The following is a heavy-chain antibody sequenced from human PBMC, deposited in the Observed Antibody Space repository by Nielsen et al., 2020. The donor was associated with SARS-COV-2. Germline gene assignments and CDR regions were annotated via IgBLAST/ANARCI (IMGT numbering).Heavy chain of an antibody. V-gene: IGHV3-30*18. CDR2: ISYDGSNK. CDR1: GFTFSSYG. Sequence: GESLKISCAASGFTFSSYGMHWVRQAPGKGLGWVAVISYDGSNKYYADSVKGRFTISRDNSKNTLYLQMNSLRAEDTALYYCAKDIAGYSSGWYGYWGQGTLVTVSS. J-gene: IGHJ4*02. D-gene: IGHD6-19*01. CDR3: AKDIAGYSSGWYGY.